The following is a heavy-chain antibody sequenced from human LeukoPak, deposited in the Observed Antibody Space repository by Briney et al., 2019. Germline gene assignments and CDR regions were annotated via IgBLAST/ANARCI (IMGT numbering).Heavy chain of an antibody. D-gene: IGHD4-17*01. V-gene: IGHV1-46*01. J-gene: IGHJ6*04. Sequence: ASVKVSCKASGYIFTGYYIHWMRQAPGQGLQWMGMLTASGATDYAQKFQGRVTMTTDMSTSTVYMDLSGLTSEDTAVYYCARSSTTDGDFVLDVWGMGTTVTVSS. CDR2: LTASGAT. CDR3: ARSSTTDGDFVLDV. CDR1: GYIFTGYY.